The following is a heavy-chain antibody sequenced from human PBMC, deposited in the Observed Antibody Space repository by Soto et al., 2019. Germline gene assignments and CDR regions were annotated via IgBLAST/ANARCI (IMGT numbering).Heavy chain of an antibody. Sequence: PSETLSLTCTVSGGSISSYYWIWIRQPPGKGLEWIGYIYYSATTNYNPSLKSRVTISVDTSKNQFSLKLSSVTAADTAVYYCARVRGYFKRSGYYPYYINYWGQGILVQSPQ. CDR2: IYYSATT. V-gene: IGHV4-59*01. D-gene: IGHD3-3*01. CDR3: ARVRGYFKRSGYYPYYINY. CDR1: GGSISSYY. J-gene: IGHJ4*01.